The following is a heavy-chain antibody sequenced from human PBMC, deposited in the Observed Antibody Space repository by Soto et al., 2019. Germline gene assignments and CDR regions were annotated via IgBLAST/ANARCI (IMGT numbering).Heavy chain of an antibody. CDR1: GYTFTSYG. CDR2: ISASNGNT. V-gene: IGHV1-18*01. Sequence: QVQLVQSGAEVKKPGASVKVSCKASGYTFTSYGISWVRQAPGQGLEWMGWISASNGNTNSAQKLQVRVTMTTDTPTSTVDIELRRRRSEDTVVYYCARADYIWGSYRYGLEYWGQGTRVTVSS. J-gene: IGHJ4*02. CDR3: ARADYIWGSYRYGLEY. D-gene: IGHD3-16*02.